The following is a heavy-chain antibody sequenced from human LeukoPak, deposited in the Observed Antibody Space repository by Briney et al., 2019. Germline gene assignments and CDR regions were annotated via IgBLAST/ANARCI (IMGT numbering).Heavy chain of an antibody. CDR1: GFTFRNYE. V-gene: IGHV3-48*03. Sequence: GGSLRLSCAASGFTFRNYEMNWVRQAPGKGLEWVSYISSSGGAIYFADSVKGRFTISRDNTKNSLYLQMNSLRAEDTGVYYCARGPPNYFDSSGYFYLWGQGTLVTVSS. J-gene: IGHJ4*02. CDR3: ARGPPNYFDSSGYFYL. D-gene: IGHD3-22*01. CDR2: ISSSGGAI.